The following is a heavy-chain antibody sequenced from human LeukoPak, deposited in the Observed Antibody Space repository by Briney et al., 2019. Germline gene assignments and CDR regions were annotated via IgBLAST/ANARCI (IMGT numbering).Heavy chain of an antibody. V-gene: IGHV4-59*08. CDR3: ARQLWNSFDY. D-gene: IGHD5-18*01. CDR1: GGSISSYY. J-gene: IGHJ4*02. CDR2: IYYSGST. Sequence: ASETLSLTCTVSGGSISSYYWSWIRQPPGKGLEWIGYIYYSGSTNYNPSLKSRVTISVDTSKHQFSLKLSSVPAADTAVYYCARQLWNSFDYWAQGTLVPVSS.